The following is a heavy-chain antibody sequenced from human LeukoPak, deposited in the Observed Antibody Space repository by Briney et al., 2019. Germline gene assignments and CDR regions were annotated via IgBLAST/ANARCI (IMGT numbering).Heavy chain of an antibody. V-gene: IGHV4-34*01. CDR3: ARDKVGATTGVAFDI. CDR1: GWSFSGYY. CDR2: INHSGST. Sequence: PSETLSLTCAVYGWSFSGYYWSWIRQPPGKGLEWIGEINHSGSTNYNPSLKSRITISVDKSKNQFSLKLSSVTAADTAVYYCARDKVGATTGVAFDIWGQGTMVTVSS. J-gene: IGHJ3*02. D-gene: IGHD1-26*01.